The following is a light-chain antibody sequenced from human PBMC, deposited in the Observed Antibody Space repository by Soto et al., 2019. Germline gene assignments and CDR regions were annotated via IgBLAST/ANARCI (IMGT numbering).Light chain of an antibody. J-gene: IGLJ2*01. Sequence: QSALTQPASVSGSPGQSITISCTGTSSDVGGYNYVSWYQQHPGKAPKLMIYDVRDRPSGVSNRFSGSKSGNTASLTISGLQAEDEADYYCSSHSSSGTQVFGGGTKLTVL. CDR2: DVR. CDR3: SSHSSSGTQV. CDR1: SSDVGGYNY. V-gene: IGLV2-14*01.